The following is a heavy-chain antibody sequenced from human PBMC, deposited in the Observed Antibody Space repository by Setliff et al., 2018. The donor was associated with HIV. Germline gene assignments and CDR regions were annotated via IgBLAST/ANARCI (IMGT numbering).Heavy chain of an antibody. CDR1: GYTFSAYA. CDR2: INAGNGDT. D-gene: IGHD3-16*01. V-gene: IGHV1-3*01. CDR3: AREDGMGGYFDY. Sequence: ASVKVSCKASGYTFSAYAIHWVRQAPGQRLEWMGWINAGNGDTKYSQKFQSRVTIIRDTSASTAYMELSSLRSEDTAVYYCAREDGMGGYFDYWGQGTLVTVSS. J-gene: IGHJ4*02.